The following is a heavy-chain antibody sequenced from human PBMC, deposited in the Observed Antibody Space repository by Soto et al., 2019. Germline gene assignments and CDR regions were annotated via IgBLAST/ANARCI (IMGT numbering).Heavy chain of an antibody. CDR1: GYSFTSNW. J-gene: IGHJ4*02. CDR3: ARHSREEKGWTIRRLDF. Sequence: EVQLVQSGTEVKKPGESLKISCEASGYSFTSNWIGWVRQMPGKGLEWMGIINPADSDIKYSPSFQGQVTISADKSISTVYLQWSSLQASDTAMYSCARHSREEKGWTIRRLDFWGQGTLVTVSP. D-gene: IGHD2-2*01. V-gene: IGHV5-51*01. CDR2: INPADSDI.